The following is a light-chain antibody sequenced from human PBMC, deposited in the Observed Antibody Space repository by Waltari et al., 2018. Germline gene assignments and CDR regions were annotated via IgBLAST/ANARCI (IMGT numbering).Light chain of an antibody. J-gene: IGLJ2*01. CDR2: DVS. Sequence: QSALTQPASVSGSPGQSIPISCTGPSSASYNYVCWYQHHPGKAPNLMIYDVSNRPSGVSNRFSGSKSGSTASLTISGLQAEDEADYYCSVKRGSNTVVFGGGTKLTVL. V-gene: IGLV2-14*03. CDR3: SVKRGSNTVV. CDR1: SSASYNY.